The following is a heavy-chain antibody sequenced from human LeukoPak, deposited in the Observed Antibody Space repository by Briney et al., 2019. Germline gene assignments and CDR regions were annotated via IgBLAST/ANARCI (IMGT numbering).Heavy chain of an antibody. CDR1: GGSFSGYY. J-gene: IGHJ4*02. CDR2: INPRGST. D-gene: IGHD5-24*01. Sequence: SETLSLTCGVYGGSFSGYYWSWIRQPPGEGLEWIGEINPRGSTNYNPSLKSRVTLSADTSKNQFSLTLNSVTAADTAVYYCARRRLGYYFDYWGQGTLVTVSS. CDR3: ARRRLGYYFDY. V-gene: IGHV4-34*01.